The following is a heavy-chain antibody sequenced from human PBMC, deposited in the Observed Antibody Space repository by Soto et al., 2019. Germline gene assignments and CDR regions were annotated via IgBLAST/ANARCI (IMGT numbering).Heavy chain of an antibody. D-gene: IGHD3-10*01. V-gene: IGHV4-4*02. CDR2: IYHGGST. Sequence: QVQLQESGPGLVKPSGTLSLICTVTSGSISSNNWWSWVRQSPGKELEWIGEIYHGGSTNFNPSLMHRVTSSIDTSRNQFSLSLRSVTAADTAVYYCAGESGSIKVRCPFGFLGPGTLVTVAS. CDR3: AGESGSIKVRCPFGF. J-gene: IGHJ3*01. CDR1: SGSISSNNW.